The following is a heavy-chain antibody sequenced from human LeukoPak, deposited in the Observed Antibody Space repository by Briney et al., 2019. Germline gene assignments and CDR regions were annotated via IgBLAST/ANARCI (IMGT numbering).Heavy chain of an antibody. CDR1: GFPFRDYY. CDR2: ISRSGDTL. Sequence: GGSLRLSCAASGFPFRDYYMTWIRQAPGKGPEWISYISRSGDTLYYADSVEGRFTISRDNAKNSLFLQMNSLRADDTAVYYCATTAHPLSSGWYLGLFDYWGQGTLVTVSS. V-gene: IGHV3-11*04. CDR3: ATTAHPLSSGWYLGLFDY. J-gene: IGHJ4*02. D-gene: IGHD6-19*01.